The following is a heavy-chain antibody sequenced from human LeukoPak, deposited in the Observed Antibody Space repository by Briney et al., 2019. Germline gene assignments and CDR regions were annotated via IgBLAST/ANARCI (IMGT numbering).Heavy chain of an antibody. CDR2: ISSSSSYI. D-gene: IGHD4-17*01. Sequence: GGSLRLSCAASGFTFSSYSMSWVRQAPGKGLEWVSSISSSSSYIYYADSVKGRFTISRDNAKNSLYLQMNSLRAEDTAVYYCARGDDYGDYVFDYWGQGTLVTVSS. J-gene: IGHJ4*02. CDR1: GFTFSSYS. V-gene: IGHV3-21*01. CDR3: ARGDDYGDYVFDY.